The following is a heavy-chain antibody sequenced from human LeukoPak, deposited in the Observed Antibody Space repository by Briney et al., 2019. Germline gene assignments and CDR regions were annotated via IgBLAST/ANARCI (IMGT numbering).Heavy chain of an antibody. D-gene: IGHD6-6*01. CDR1: GFTFSKYE. V-gene: IGHV3-48*03. CDR3: ARGRISAEIAYYYGMDV. CDR2: ISSSGSTI. Sequence: GGSLRLSCAASGFTFSKYEMNWVRQAPGKGLEWVSYISSSGSTIYYADSVKGRFTISRDNAKTSLYLQMNSLRAEDTAVYYCARGRISAEIAYYYGMDVWGKGTTVTVPS. J-gene: IGHJ6*04.